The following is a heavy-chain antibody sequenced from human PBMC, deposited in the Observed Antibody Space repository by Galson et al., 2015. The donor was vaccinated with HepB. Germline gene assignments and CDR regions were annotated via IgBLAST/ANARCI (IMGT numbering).Heavy chain of an antibody. D-gene: IGHD2-21*02. J-gene: IGHJ4*02. CDR3: TSVVVVTAIGFDY. V-gene: IGHV3-49*04. CDR1: GFTFGDYA. CDR2: IRSKAYGGTT. Sequence: SLRLSCAASGFTFGDYAMSWVRQAPGKGLEWVGFIRSKAYGGTTEYAASVKGRFTISRDDSKSIAYLQMNSLKTEDTAVYYCTSVVVVTAIGFDYWGQGTLVTVSS.